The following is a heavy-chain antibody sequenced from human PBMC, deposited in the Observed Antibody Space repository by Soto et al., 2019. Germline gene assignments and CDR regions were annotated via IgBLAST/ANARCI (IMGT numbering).Heavy chain of an antibody. D-gene: IGHD6-13*01. CDR3: ARSRGERQLGPGRWFDP. CDR1: VGSISSSSYY. V-gene: IGHV4-39*01. J-gene: IGHJ5*02. CDR2: IYYSGST. Sequence: KASETMSLTCTVSVGSISSSSYYWGWIRQPPGKGLEWFGSIYYSGSTYYNLSLKSRVTISVDTSKNQFSLKLSSLTAPATAVYYCARSRGERQLGPGRWFDPWGQGTLVTVSS.